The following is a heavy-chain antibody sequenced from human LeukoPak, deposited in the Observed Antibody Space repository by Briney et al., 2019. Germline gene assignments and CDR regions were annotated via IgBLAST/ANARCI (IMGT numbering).Heavy chain of an antibody. V-gene: IGHV4-59*11. J-gene: IGHJ5*02. CDR1: GGSISSHY. Sequence: SETLSLTCTVSGGSISSHYWSWIRQPPGKGLEWIGYIYYSGSTNYNPSLKSRVTISVDTSKNQFSLKLSSVTAADPAVHYCARETYSSSANWFDPWGQGTLVTVSS. D-gene: IGHD6-6*01. CDR2: IYYSGST. CDR3: ARETYSSSANWFDP.